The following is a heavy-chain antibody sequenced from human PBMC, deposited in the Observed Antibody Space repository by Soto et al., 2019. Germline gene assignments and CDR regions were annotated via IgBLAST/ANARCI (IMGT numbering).Heavy chain of an antibody. CDR1: GGTFSSYA. CDR3: AREPSGYSPAPSSTLDAFDI. J-gene: IGHJ3*02. D-gene: IGHD6-13*01. CDR2: IIPIFGTA. V-gene: IGHV1-69*01. Sequence: QVQLVQSGAEVKKPGSSVKVSCKASGGTFSSYAISWVRQAPGQGLEWLGGIIPIFGTATYAQKFQGRVTITADESTRTAYMELSSLRSEDTDVYYCAREPSGYSPAPSSTLDAFDIWGQGTMVTVSS.